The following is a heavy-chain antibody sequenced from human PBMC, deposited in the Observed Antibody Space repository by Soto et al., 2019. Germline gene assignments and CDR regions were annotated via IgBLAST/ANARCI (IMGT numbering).Heavy chain of an antibody. CDR3: ARDPRTLSIAVSGTGWFDP. Sequence: QVQLVQSGAEVKKPGASVKVSCKASGYTFTGYYMHWVRQAPGQGLEWMGWITPNSGGTNYAQKFQGWVTMARDTSSRPAYLELSMLRYDDTAVYYCARDPRTLSIAVSGTGWFDPWGQGTLVTVSS. CDR1: GYTFTGYY. J-gene: IGHJ5*02. V-gene: IGHV1-2*04. D-gene: IGHD6-19*01. CDR2: ITPNSGGT.